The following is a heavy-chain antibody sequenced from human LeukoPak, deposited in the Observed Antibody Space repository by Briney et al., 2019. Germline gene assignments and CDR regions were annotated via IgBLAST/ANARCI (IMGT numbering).Heavy chain of an antibody. CDR1: GFTFSSYA. J-gene: IGHJ5*02. CDR3: AKEGGTYSTGWYWFDP. CDR2: ISDSGGST. V-gene: IGHV3-23*01. Sequence: GGSPRLSCAASGFTFSSYAMSWVRQAPGKGLEWVSAISDSGGSTYYADSVKGRFTISRDNSKTTLYLQMSSLRAEDTAVYYCAKEGGTYSTGWYWFDPWGQGTLVTVSS. D-gene: IGHD6-19*01.